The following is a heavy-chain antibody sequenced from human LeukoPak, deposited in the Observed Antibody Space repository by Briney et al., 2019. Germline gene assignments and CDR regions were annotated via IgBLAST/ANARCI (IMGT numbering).Heavy chain of an antibody. D-gene: IGHD6-19*01. Sequence: GGSLRLSCAASGFTVSNNYMSWVRQSPGKGLEWVSVIYTDGSTYYADSVKGRFTISRDNSKNTVYLQMNSLRAEDTAVYYCARTPGIAVAGTGYFDYWGQGTLVTVSS. J-gene: IGHJ4*02. CDR2: IYTDGST. V-gene: IGHV3-53*01. CDR3: ARTPGIAVAGTGYFDY. CDR1: GFTVSNNY.